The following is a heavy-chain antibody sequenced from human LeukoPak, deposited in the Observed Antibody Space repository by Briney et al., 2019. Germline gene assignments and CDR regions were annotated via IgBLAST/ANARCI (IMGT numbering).Heavy chain of an antibody. Sequence: PSETLSLTCAVYGGSFSGYYWSWIRQPPGKGLEWIGEINHSGSTNYNPSLKSRVTISVDTSKNQFSLKLSSMTAADTAVYYCARQQWLVSDFDYWGQGTLVTVSS. D-gene: IGHD6-19*01. J-gene: IGHJ4*02. CDR1: GGSFSGYY. V-gene: IGHV4-34*01. CDR2: INHSGST. CDR3: ARQQWLVSDFDY.